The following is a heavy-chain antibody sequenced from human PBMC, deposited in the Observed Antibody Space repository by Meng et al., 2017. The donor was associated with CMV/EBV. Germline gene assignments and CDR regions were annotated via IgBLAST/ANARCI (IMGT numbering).Heavy chain of an antibody. D-gene: IGHD6-13*01. CDR1: GFTVSSNY. V-gene: IGHV3-53*01. Sequence: GESLKISCAASGFTVSSNYMSWVRQAPGKGLEWVSVIYSGGSTYYADSVKGRFTISRDNSKNTLYLQMNSLRAEDTAVDYCAREAAAGAPDYGGQGTLVTVSS. CDR2: IYSGGST. J-gene: IGHJ4*02. CDR3: AREAAAGAPDY.